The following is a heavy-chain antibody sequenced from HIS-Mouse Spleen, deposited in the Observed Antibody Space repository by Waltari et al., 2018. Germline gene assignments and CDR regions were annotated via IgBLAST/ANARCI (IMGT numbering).Heavy chain of an antibody. V-gene: IGHV1-2*02. J-gene: IGHJ4*02. Sequence: QVQLVQSGAEVKTPGASVKVSCKASGYTFTGYYINWFRQAPGQGLEWMGWINPNSGGTNYAQKFQGRVTMTRDTSISTAYMELSRLRSDDTAVYYCARGQWLVHLLDYWGQGTLVTVSS. D-gene: IGHD6-19*01. CDR3: ARGQWLVHLLDY. CDR2: INPNSGGT. CDR1: GYTFTGYY.